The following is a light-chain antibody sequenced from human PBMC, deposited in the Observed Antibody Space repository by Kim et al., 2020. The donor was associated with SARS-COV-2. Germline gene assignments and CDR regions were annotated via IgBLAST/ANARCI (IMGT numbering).Light chain of an antibody. CDR1: NIGSKN. CDR3: QVWDSSTGV. CDR2: RDS. J-gene: IGLJ3*02. Sequence: SYELTQPLSVSVALGQTASITCGGNNIGSKNVHWYQQKPGQAPVLVIYRDSNRPSGIPERFSGSNSGNTATLTISRAQAGDEADYHCQVWDSSTGVFGGGTQLTVL. V-gene: IGLV3-9*01.